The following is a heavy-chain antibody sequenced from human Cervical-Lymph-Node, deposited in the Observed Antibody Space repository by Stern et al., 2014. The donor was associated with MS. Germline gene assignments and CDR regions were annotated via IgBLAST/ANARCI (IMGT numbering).Heavy chain of an antibody. CDR2: IDPDRGDS. CDR1: GYSFTQYS. J-gene: IGHJ5*01. Sequence: VQLVHSGAGVNQPGASLKVSCKASGYSFTQYSIHWVRQAPGQGLEWIGWIDPDRGDSEYAQKFQGSVTMTRDKSIRSVYMELKRLTSDDTGIYYCARDEGTYWFDSWGQGARISVSS. V-gene: IGHV1-2*02. D-gene: IGHD1-7*01. CDR3: ARDEGTYWFDS.